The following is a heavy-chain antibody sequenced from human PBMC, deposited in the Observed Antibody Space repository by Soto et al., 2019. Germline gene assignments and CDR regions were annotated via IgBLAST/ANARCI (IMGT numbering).Heavy chain of an antibody. CDR3: ARGPHITIFGVVIISFWFDP. CDR2: MNPNSGNT. V-gene: IGHV1-8*01. D-gene: IGHD3-3*01. CDR1: GYTFTRYD. Sequence: ASVKVSFKASGYTFTRYDINWLRQATGQGLEWMGWMNPNSGNTGYAQKFQGRVTMTRNTSISTAYMELSSLRSEDTAVYYCARGPHITIFGVVIISFWFDPWGQGTLVTVSS. J-gene: IGHJ5*02.